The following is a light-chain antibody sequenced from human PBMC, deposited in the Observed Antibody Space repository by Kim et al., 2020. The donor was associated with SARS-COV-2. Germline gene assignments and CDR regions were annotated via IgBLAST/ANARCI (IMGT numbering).Light chain of an antibody. CDR3: SAWDSSLSAWV. V-gene: IGLV10-54*04. J-gene: IGLJ3*02. Sequence: RHTATLTCTGNSNNVGYQGAAWLQQHQGHPPKLLSYRDNNRPSGISERFSASRSGNTASLTITGLQPEDEADYYCSAWDSSLSAWVFGGGTQLTVL. CDR2: RDN. CDR1: SNNVGYQG.